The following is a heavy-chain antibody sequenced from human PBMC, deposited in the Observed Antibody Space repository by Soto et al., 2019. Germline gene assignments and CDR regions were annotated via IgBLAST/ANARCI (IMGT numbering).Heavy chain of an antibody. V-gene: IGHV1-2*02. CDR2: FNPNSGDT. D-gene: IGHD6-13*01. Sequence: ASGKVSCKASGYTLSDDYMQWVRQAPGQGLEWMGWFNPNSGDTNYAQKFQGRVTMTRDTSIATAYMELSSLKSDDTAVYYCAREGGGIAAAGAGNDAFDIWGQGAMVTVSS. CDR1: GYTLSDDY. J-gene: IGHJ3*02. CDR3: AREGGGIAAAGAGNDAFDI.